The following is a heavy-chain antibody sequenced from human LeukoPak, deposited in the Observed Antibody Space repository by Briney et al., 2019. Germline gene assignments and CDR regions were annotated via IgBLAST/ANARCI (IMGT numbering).Heavy chain of an antibody. CDR1: GFTFSSYG. J-gene: IGHJ4*02. Sequence: GSLRLSCAASGFTFSSYGMHWVRQAPGKGLEWVAVISYDGSNKYYADSVEGRFTISRDNSKNTLYLQMNSLRAEDTAVYYCAKDSSSGPYYFDYWGQGTLVTVSS. CDR3: AKDSSSGPYYFDY. V-gene: IGHV3-30*18. CDR2: ISYDGSNK. D-gene: IGHD6-6*01.